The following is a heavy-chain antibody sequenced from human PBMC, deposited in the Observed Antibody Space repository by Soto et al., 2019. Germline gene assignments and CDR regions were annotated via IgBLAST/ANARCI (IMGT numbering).Heavy chain of an antibody. V-gene: IGHV1-8*01. CDR2: MNPNSGNT. CDR3: ARGQLAFSSSWYLDAFDI. CDR1: GYTFTSYD. Sequence: ASVKVSCEARGYTFTSYDSNWVRQANGQGLEWMGWMNPNSGNTGYAQKFQGRVTMTRNTSISTAYMELSSLRSEDTAVYYCARGQLAFSSSWYLDAFDIWRQGTMVTVSS. D-gene: IGHD6-13*01. J-gene: IGHJ3*02.